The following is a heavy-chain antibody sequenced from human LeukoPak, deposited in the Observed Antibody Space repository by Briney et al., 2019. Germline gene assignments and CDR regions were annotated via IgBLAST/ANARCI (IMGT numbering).Heavy chain of an antibody. V-gene: IGHV3-7*04. CDR2: IKQDGSDK. CDR3: AGQRVGATTDFDY. D-gene: IGHD1-26*01. CDR1: GFTFSSYW. J-gene: IGHJ4*02. Sequence: PGGSLRLSCAASGFTFSSYWMSWVRQAPGKGLEWVANIKQDGSDKYYVESVWGRFTISRDNAKNSLYLQMNSLRAEDTAVYHCAGQRVGATTDFDYWGQGTLVTVSS.